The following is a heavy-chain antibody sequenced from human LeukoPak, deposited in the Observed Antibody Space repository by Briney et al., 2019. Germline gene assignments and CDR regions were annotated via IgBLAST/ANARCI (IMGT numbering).Heavy chain of an antibody. D-gene: IGHD6-19*01. CDR2: IDATSGTI. CDR1: GFSFSTYE. J-gene: IGHJ4*02. V-gene: IGHV3-48*03. CDR3: ARDATVGVPGTLYFDH. Sequence: GGSLRLSCAASGFSFSTYEMNWVRQAPGKGLEWVSYIDATSGTIHYGDSVKGRFTISRENAKNSLYLQMNSLRVEDTAVYYCARDATVGVPGTLYFDHWGQGILVTVSS.